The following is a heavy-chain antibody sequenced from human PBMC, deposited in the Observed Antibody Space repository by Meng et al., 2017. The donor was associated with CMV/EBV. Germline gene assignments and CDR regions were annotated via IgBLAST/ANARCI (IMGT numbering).Heavy chain of an antibody. Sequence: GGSLRLSCVASGFTFSNGWMNWVRQAPGKGLEWVARIKSKSVGGTTDYAAPVMGRFSISRDDSKNTLHLQMNSLKIEDTAVYYCTTEYYGSEFIYWGQGTMVTVPQ. CDR3: TTEYYGSEFIY. D-gene: IGHD3-10*01. CDR1: GFTFSNGW. CDR2: IKSKSVGGTT. V-gene: IGHV3-15*01. J-gene: IGHJ4*02.